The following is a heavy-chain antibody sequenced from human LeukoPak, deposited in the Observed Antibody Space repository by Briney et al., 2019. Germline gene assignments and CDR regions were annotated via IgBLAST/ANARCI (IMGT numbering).Heavy chain of an antibody. V-gene: IGHV1-2*06. CDR1: GYTFTGYY. CDR3: ARESGRGSSWCFDY. D-gene: IGHD6-13*01. J-gene: IGHJ4*02. Sequence: ASVKVSCKASGYTFTGYYMHWVRQAPGQGLEWMGRINPNSGGTNYAQKFQGRVTMTRDTSISTASMELSSLRSDDTAVYYCARESGRGSSWCFDYWGQGTLVSVSS. CDR2: INPNSGGT.